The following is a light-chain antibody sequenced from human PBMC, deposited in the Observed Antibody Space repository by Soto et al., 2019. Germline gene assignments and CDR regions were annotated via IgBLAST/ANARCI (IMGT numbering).Light chain of an antibody. V-gene: IGKV3-11*01. CDR2: DAS. J-gene: IGKJ4*01. CDR1: QSVSSY. CDR3: QQRSNWPPFT. Sequence: EIVLTQSPATLSLSPGERATLSCRASQSVSSYLAWYQQKPGQAPRLLIYDASNRATGIPARFSGSGSGTDFPLTISSLEPEDFAVYYCQQRSNWPPFTFGGGNKVEIK.